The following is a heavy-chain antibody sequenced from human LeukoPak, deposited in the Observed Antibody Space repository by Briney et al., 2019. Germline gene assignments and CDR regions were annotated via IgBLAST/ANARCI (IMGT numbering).Heavy chain of an antibody. CDR3: ARLYGNYQNYFDY. D-gene: IGHD1-7*01. CDR2: MYYRGNT. Sequence: SETLSLTCTVSGGSISTITYYWGWIRQPPGKGLEWVGHMYYRGNTFYNPSLKSRVTISVDTSKNQFSLKLRSVTAADTAVYYCARLYGNYQNYFDYWGQGTLVTVSS. V-gene: IGHV4-39*07. CDR1: GGSISTITYY. J-gene: IGHJ4*02.